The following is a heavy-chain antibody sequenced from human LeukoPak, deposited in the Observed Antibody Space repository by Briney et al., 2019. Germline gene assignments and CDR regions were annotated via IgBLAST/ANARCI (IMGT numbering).Heavy chain of an antibody. J-gene: IGHJ4*02. Sequence: GGSLRLSCAASGFTFSSYAMSWVRQAPGKGLEWVSAISGSGGRTYYADSVKGRFTISRDNSKNTLYLQMNSLRAEDTAVYYCANRPDYYDSSGRTPDYWGQGTLVTVSS. V-gene: IGHV3-23*01. D-gene: IGHD3-22*01. CDR3: ANRPDYYDSSGRTPDY. CDR1: GFTFSSYA. CDR2: ISGSGGRT.